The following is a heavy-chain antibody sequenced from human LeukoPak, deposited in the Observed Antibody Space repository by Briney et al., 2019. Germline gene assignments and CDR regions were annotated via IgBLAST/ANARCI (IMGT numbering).Heavy chain of an antibody. CDR2: IYPGDADT. J-gene: IGHJ4*02. Sequence: GESLKISCQGSGHSCTPYWIGWVRQMPGKGLEWMGIIYPGDADTRYSTSFQGQVTISADKSINTAYLQWSSLKASDTAMYYCARKYSSGWPNWGQGTLVTVSS. CDR1: GHSCTPYW. CDR3: ARKYSSGWPN. V-gene: IGHV5-51*01. D-gene: IGHD6-19*01.